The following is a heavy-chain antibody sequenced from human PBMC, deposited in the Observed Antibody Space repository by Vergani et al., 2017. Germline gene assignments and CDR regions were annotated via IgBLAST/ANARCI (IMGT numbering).Heavy chain of an antibody. V-gene: IGHV4-39*07. Sequence: QLQLQESGPGLVKPSETLSLTCPVSCGPIRSSRYYWGWIRQPPGKGLEWIGRTYYSGSTHYNPSLKSRVTISVDTSKHQFSLKLSSVTAADTAVYYCARDLEYCSSTSCYSGSFDYWGQGTLVTVSS. CDR2: TYYSGST. CDR1: CGPIRSSRYY. J-gene: IGHJ4*02. D-gene: IGHD2-2*01. CDR3: ARDLEYCSSTSCYSGSFDY.